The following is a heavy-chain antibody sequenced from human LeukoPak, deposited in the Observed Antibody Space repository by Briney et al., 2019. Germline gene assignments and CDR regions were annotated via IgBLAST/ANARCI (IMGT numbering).Heavy chain of an antibody. J-gene: IGHJ4*02. CDR2: INPNSGVT. CDR1: GYTFTDDY. CDR3: ARSPDILTGENLDY. D-gene: IGHD3-9*01. V-gene: IGHV1-2*02. Sequence: VASVKVSCKASGYTFTDDYVHWVRQAPGQGLEWMGWINPNSGVTNYAQKFQGRVTMTRDMSISTAYMELSRLRSDDTAVYYCARSPDILTGENLDYWGQGTLVTVSS.